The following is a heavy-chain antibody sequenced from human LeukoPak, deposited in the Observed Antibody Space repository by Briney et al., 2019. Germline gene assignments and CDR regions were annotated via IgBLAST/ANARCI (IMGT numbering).Heavy chain of an antibody. D-gene: IGHD2-2*01. V-gene: IGHV4-59*01. Sequence: SETLSLTCTVSGGSISSYYWSWIRQPPGKGLEWIGYIYYSGSTNYNPSLKSRVTISVDTSKNQFSLKLSSATAADTAVYYCARGAPYGAMGPYFDYWGQGTLVTVSS. J-gene: IGHJ4*02. CDR2: IYYSGST. CDR1: GGSISSYY. CDR3: ARGAPYGAMGPYFDY.